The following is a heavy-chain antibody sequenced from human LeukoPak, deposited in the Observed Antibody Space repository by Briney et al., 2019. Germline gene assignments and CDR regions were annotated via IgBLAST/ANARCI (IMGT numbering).Heavy chain of an antibody. CDR1: GASISSHY. J-gene: IGHJ6*02. Sequence: SETLSLTCNISGASISSHYWNWIRQPPGKGLEWIGYTSYSGTTNYNPSLKRRVVISLDTSKNQFSLKLSSVTAADTAVYYCARDRPRYSSGWYTDLYYYYGMDVWGQGTTVTVPS. D-gene: IGHD6-19*01. CDR2: TSYSGTT. V-gene: IGHV4-59*11. CDR3: ARDRPRYSSGWYTDLYYYYGMDV.